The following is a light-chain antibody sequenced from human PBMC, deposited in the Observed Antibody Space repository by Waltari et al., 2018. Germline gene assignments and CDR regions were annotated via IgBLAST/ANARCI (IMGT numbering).Light chain of an antibody. Sequence: WVPPKPGQVPRTMIYEQSTKHAWTPARFSGSLLGGKAALTLSGAQPEDEAEYYCLRWYSGARWVFGGGTKLSVL. V-gene: IGLV7-46*01. CDR3: LRWYSGARWV. J-gene: IGLJ3*02. CDR2: EQS.